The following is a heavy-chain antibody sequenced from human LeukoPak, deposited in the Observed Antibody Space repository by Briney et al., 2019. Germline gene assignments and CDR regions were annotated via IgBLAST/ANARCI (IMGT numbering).Heavy chain of an antibody. J-gene: IGHJ4*02. V-gene: IGHV4-59*08. CDR3: ARHLTYYDSSGYPYYFDY. D-gene: IGHD3-22*01. CDR1: GGSISSYY. Sequence: SETLSLTCTVSGGSISSYYWSWIRQAPGKGVEWVGDIFYSGSTDYNPSPKRRVTISVDTCKNQFSLKLSSVTAADTALYYCARHLTYYDSSGYPYYFDYWGEGTLVTVSS. CDR2: IFYSGST.